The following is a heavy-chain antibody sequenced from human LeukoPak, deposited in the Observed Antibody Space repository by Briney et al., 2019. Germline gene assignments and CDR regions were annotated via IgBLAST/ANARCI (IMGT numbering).Heavy chain of an antibody. CDR1: GDSISSSNYY. CDR3: ARAPDYYDSSGYYFDY. CDR2: IYYTGST. D-gene: IGHD3-22*01. Sequence: SETLSLTCTVSGDSISSSNYYWGWIRQPPGEGLEWLGSIYYTGSTYYNPSLKSRITISVDTSKNQFSLKLSSVTAADTAVYYCARAPDYYDSSGYYFDYWGQGTLVTVSS. V-gene: IGHV4-39*07. J-gene: IGHJ4*02.